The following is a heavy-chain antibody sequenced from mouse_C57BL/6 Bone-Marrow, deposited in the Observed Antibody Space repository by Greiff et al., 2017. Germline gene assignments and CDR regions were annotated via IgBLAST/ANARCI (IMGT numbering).Heavy chain of an antibody. CDR2: IYPSDSET. CDR3: AQTEYYSNYVGWFAD. J-gene: IGHJ3*01. D-gene: IGHD2-5*01. CDR1: GYTFTSYW. V-gene: IGHV1-61*01. Sequence: VQLQQPGAELVRPGSSVKLSCKASGYTFTSYWMDWVKQRPGQGLEWIGNIYPSDSETHYNQQFKDKATLTVDKSSSTAYMQLSSLTSEDSAVYDCAQTEYYSNYVGWFADGGQGTLVTVSA.